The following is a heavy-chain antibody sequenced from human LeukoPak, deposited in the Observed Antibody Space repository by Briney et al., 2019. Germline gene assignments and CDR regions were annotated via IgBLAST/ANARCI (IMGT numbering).Heavy chain of an antibody. V-gene: IGHV3-11*04. D-gene: IGHD1/OR15-1a*01. CDR3: ARERIGTGGRYCLVY. CDR1: GFTFTDYY. J-gene: IGHJ4*02. CDR2: IGNSGSTI. Sequence: GGSLRLSCAASGFTFTDYYINWFRQAPGKGLEWVSHIGNSGSTIYYADSVKGRFTIARDNAEESVYLQMNSLRAEDTALYYCARERIGTGGRYCLVYWGQGAQVGVCS.